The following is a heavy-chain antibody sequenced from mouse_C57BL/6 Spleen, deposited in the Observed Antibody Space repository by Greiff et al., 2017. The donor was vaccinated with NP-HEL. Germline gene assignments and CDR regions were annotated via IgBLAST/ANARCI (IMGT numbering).Heavy chain of an antibody. Sequence: EVKLQESGPGLAKPSQTLSLTCSVPGYSITSDYWNWIRQFPGNKLEYMGYISYSGSTYYNPSLKSRISITRDTSKNQYYLQLNSVTTEDTATYDCAMGNLDYWGQGTTLTVSS. CDR3: AMGNLDY. CDR1: GYSITSDY. D-gene: IGHD2-1*01. J-gene: IGHJ2*01. CDR2: ISYSGST. V-gene: IGHV3-8*01.